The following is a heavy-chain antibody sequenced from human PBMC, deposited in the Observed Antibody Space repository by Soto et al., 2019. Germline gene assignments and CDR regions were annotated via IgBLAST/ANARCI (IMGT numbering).Heavy chain of an antibody. V-gene: IGHV5-51*03. CDR1: GYSFTSYW. D-gene: IGHD2-2*01. CDR2: IYPGDSDT. CDR3: ARLQEDIVVVPAAIIMDV. J-gene: IGHJ6*03. Sequence: EVQLVQSGAEVKKPGESLKISCKGSGYSFTSYWIGWVRQMPGKGLEWMGIIYPGDSDTRYSPSFQGQVTISADKSISTAYLQWSSLKASDTAMYYCARLQEDIVVVPAAIIMDVWGKGTTVTVSS.